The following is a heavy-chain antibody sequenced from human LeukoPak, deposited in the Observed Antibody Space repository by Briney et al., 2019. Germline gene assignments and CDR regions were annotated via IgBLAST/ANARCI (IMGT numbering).Heavy chain of an antibody. CDR1: GFTFSSYA. V-gene: IGHV3-30-3*01. CDR3: ARVGYCSSTSCSHI. Sequence: GSLRLSCAASGFTFSSYAMHWVRQAPGKGLEWVAVISYDGSNKYYADSVKGRFTISRDNSKNTLYLQMNSLRAEDTAVYYCARVGYCSSTSCSHIWGQGTMVTVSS. J-gene: IGHJ3*02. D-gene: IGHD2-2*01. CDR2: ISYDGSNK.